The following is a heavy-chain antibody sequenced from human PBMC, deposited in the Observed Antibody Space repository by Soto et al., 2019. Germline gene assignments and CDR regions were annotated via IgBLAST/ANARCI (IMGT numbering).Heavy chain of an antibody. V-gene: IGHV2-5*02. Sequence: QITLKESGPTLVKPTQTLTLTCTFSGFSLSTSGVGVGWIRQPPGKALEWLALIYWDDATRYSPTLKSRPTTPKYTSKNHLVIRMTTMDPVDTATYYCAYSPSPPATVTNSAEYFQHWGQGTLVTVSS. CDR3: AYSPSPPATVTNSAEYFQH. J-gene: IGHJ1*01. D-gene: IGHD4-17*01. CDR2: IYWDDAT. CDR1: GFSLSTSGVG.